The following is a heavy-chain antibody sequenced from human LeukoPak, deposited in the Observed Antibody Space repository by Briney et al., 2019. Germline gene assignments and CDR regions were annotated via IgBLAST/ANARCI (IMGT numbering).Heavy chain of an antibody. V-gene: IGHV4-59*01. J-gene: IGHJ5*02. CDR1: GGSISSYY. CDR3: AREGTAGTNLNWFDP. CDR2: ISYSGST. Sequence: ETSETLSLTCTVSGGSISSYYWSWIRQPPGKGLEWIGYISYSGSTNFNPSLKSRVTISVDTSKNQFSLKLSSVTAADTAVYYCAREGTAGTNLNWFDPWGQGTLVTVPS. D-gene: IGHD1-1*01.